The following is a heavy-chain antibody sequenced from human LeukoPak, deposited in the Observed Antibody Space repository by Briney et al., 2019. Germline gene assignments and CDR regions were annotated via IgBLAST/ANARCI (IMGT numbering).Heavy chain of an antibody. D-gene: IGHD4-17*01. J-gene: IGHJ4*02. CDR3: ARDTSMTPFDY. Sequence: GASVKVSCKASGYTFGSYAMNWMRQAPGQGLEWMGWINTNTGNPTYAQGFTGRFDFSLDTSVSTAYLQISSLKAEDTAIYYCARDTSMTPFDYWGQGTLVTVSS. V-gene: IGHV7-4-1*02. CDR2: INTNTGNP. CDR1: GYTFGSYA.